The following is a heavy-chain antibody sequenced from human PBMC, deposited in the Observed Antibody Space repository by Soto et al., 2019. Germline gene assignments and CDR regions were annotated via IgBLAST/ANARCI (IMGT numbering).Heavy chain of an antibody. CDR3: AKVGRMTTVVSHFDY. D-gene: IGHD4-17*01. V-gene: IGHV3-23*01. J-gene: IGHJ4*02. Sequence: GGSLRLSCASFGVIFDNYAMTWVRQAPGKGLEWVSVISGSGGTTEYADSVKGRFTISRDNFKNTVYLQMNSLRAEDTAIYYCAKVGRMTTVVSHFDYWGRGALVTVSS. CDR1: GVIFDNYA. CDR2: ISGSGGTT.